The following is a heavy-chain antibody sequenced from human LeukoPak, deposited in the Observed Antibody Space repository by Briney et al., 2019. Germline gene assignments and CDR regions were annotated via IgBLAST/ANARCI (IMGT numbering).Heavy chain of an antibody. CDR2: FIPIFGTA. CDR1: GGTFSSYA. Sequence: GASVKVSCKASGGTFSSYAISWVRQAPGQGLEWMGGFIPIFGTANYAQKFQGRVTITTDESTSTAYMELSSLRSEDTAVYYCARDYYGSGSYSYDAFDIWGQGTMVTVSS. D-gene: IGHD3-10*01. V-gene: IGHV1-69*05. CDR3: ARDYYGSGSYSYDAFDI. J-gene: IGHJ3*02.